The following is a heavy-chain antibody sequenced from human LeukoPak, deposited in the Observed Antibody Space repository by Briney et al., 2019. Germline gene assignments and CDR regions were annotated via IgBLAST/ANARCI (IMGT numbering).Heavy chain of an antibody. CDR3: ARGPYSSSYHFDY. CDR2: ISGSGGST. V-gene: IGHV3-23*01. Sequence: GGSLRLSCAASGLTFSSYAMSWVRQAPGKGLEWVSAISGSGGSTYYADSVKGRFTISRDNSKNTLYLQMNSLRAEDTAVYYCARGPYSSSYHFDYWGQGTLVTVSS. CDR1: GLTFSSYA. J-gene: IGHJ4*02. D-gene: IGHD6-6*01.